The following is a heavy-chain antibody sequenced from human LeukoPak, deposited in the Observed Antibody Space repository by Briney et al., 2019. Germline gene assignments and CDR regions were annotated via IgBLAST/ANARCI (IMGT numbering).Heavy chain of an antibody. J-gene: IGHJ3*02. V-gene: IGHV3-21*01. D-gene: IGHD5-18*01. CDR1: GFTFSSYS. CDR3: ARDSVTHDAFDI. Sequence: PGGSLRLSCAASGFTFSSYSMNWVRQAPGKGLEWLSSISSSSSYIYYADSVKGRFTISRDNAKNSLYLQMNSLRAEDTAVYYCARDSVTHDAFDIWGQGTMVTVSS. CDR2: ISSSSSYI.